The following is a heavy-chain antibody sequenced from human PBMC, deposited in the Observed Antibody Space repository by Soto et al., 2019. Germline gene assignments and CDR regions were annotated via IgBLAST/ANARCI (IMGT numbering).Heavy chain of an antibody. CDR1: GFTFSNYA. V-gene: IGHV3-23*01. J-gene: IGHJ4*02. Sequence: ESGGGLVQPGGSLRLSCAASGFTFSNYAMSWVRQAPGKGLEWVSSVTGSAGTTYYADSVKGRFTISRDNSKNTLYLQMNSLRAEDTAVYYCAKDRVANNFVTFFDYWGQGTLVTVSS. D-gene: IGHD1-20*01. CDR2: VTGSAGTT. CDR3: AKDRVANNFVTFFDY.